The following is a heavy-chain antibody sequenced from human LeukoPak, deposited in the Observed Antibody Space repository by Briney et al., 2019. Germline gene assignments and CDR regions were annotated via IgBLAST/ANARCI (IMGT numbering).Heavy chain of an antibody. V-gene: IGHV3-74*01. Sequence: GGSLRLSCAASGFTFSNYWIHWVRQAPGKGLVWVSRINSDGSRTSYADSVKGRFTTSRDNAKNTVYLQMKSLRAEDTAVYYCARSTYTSTSSAYWGQGTLVTVSP. CDR3: ARSTYTSTSSAY. CDR2: INSDGSRT. CDR1: GFTFSNYW. D-gene: IGHD6-6*01. J-gene: IGHJ4*02.